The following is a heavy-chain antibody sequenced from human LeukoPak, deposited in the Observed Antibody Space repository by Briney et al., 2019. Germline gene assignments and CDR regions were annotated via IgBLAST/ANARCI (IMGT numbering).Heavy chain of an antibody. J-gene: IGHJ4*02. D-gene: IGHD3-22*01. Sequence: ASVKVSCKASGYTFTIYGISWVRQAPGQGLEWMGWISAYNGNTNYAQKLQGRVTMTTDTSTSTAYMELRSLRSDDTAVYYCARGQPVPYYYDSSGYPPFFDYWGQGTLVTVSS. V-gene: IGHV1-18*01. CDR3: ARGQPVPYYYDSSGYPPFFDY. CDR2: ISAYNGNT. CDR1: GYTFTIYG.